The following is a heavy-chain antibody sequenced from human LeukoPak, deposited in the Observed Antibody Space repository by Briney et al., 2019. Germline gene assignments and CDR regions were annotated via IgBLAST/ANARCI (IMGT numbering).Heavy chain of an antibody. Sequence: GGSLRLSCAASGLTFSSHWMHWVRQAPGKGLEWVGRIKSKTDDGTTDYAAPVKGRFTLSRDDSKNTLFLQMNSLKIEDTAVYYCTTMAGIVGAKYFDYWGQGILVTVSS. D-gene: IGHD1-26*01. V-gene: IGHV3-15*07. CDR2: IKSKTDDGTT. CDR1: GLTFSSHW. J-gene: IGHJ4*02. CDR3: TTMAGIVGAKYFDY.